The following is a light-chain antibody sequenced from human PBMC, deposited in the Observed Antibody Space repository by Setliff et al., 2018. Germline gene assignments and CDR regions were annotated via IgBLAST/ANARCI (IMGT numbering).Light chain of an antibody. CDR3: SSYEGSNNYV. J-gene: IGLJ1*01. Sequence: ALTQPPSASGSPGQSVTISCTGTSGDVFGYNYVSWYQQHPGKAPKLVIYEVTKRPSGVPDRFSGSKSGNTASLTVSGLQAEDEADYYCSSYEGSNNYVFGTGTKVTVL. CDR2: EVT. CDR1: SGDVFGYNY. V-gene: IGLV2-8*01.